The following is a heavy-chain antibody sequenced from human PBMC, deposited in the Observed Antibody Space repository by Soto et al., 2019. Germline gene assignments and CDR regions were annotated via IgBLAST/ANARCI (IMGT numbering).Heavy chain of an antibody. CDR3: TRHEGGAAADRPLDY. J-gene: IGHJ4*02. CDR2: IYYSGRT. Sequence: SETLSLTCTVSGGSISSYYWSWIRQAPGKGLEWIASIYYSGRTHNNPALKSRVTMSVDTYTNQFSLKMNAVTAADTAVYYCTRHEGGAAADRPLDYWGQGTLVTVSS. CDR1: GGSISSYY. D-gene: IGHD6-13*01. V-gene: IGHV4-59*04.